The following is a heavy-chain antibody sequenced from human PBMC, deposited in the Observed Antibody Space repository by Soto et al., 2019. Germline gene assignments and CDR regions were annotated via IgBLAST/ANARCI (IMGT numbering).Heavy chain of an antibody. J-gene: IGHJ5*02. D-gene: IGHD6-19*01. CDR1: GYTFTSYF. CDR2: INPSGGST. V-gene: IGHV1-46*01. CDR3: AREWGITVAGRPGENWFDP. Sequence: ASVKVSCKASGYTFTSYFMHWVRQAPGQGLEWMGIINPSGGSTNYAQKFQGRVTMTRDTSTNTICMELNSLRSEDTAVYYCAREWGITVAGRPGENWFDPWGQGTLVTAPQ.